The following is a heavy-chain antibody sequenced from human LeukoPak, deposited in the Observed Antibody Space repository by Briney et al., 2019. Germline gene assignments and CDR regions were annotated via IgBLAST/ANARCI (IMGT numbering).Heavy chain of an antibody. CDR2: ISYDGSDK. CDR3: ARARPSMWIDY. Sequence: GGSLRLSCAASGFTFSSYWMTWVRQAPGKGLEWVAVISYDGSDKFYADSVKGRFTISRDSSKNTLYLQMNSLRPEDTAVYYCARARPSMWIDYWGQGTLVTVSS. D-gene: IGHD5-12*01. J-gene: IGHJ4*02. V-gene: IGHV3-30*03. CDR1: GFTFSSYW.